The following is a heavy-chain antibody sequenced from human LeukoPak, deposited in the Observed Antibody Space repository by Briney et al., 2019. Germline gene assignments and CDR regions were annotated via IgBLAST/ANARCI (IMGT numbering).Heavy chain of an antibody. D-gene: IGHD6-13*01. CDR2: IDISGST. CDR3: ARDTGAAGFDY. Sequence: PSQTLSLTCTVSSGSISSGRYYWSWIRQPAGKGLEWIGRIDISGSTYYNPSLKSRVTISVDTSKNQFSLKLGSVTAADTAVYYCARDTGAAGFDYWGQGTLATVSS. J-gene: IGHJ4*02. CDR1: SGSISSGRYY. V-gene: IGHV4-61*02.